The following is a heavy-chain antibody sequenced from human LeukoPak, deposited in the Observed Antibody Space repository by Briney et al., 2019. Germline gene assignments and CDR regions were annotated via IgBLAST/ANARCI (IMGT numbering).Heavy chain of an antibody. Sequence: GGSLRFSCAASGFILSNHWMTWVRQAPGKGPEWVANMNKDGSQKYYVDSVKGRFTISRDTAKNSLYLQMNNLRVEDTALYYCARNNDMGVWGQGTTVIVSS. V-gene: IGHV3-7*03. J-gene: IGHJ6*02. CDR2: MNKDGSQK. CDR3: ARNNDMGV. D-gene: IGHD1/OR15-1a*01. CDR1: GFILSNHW.